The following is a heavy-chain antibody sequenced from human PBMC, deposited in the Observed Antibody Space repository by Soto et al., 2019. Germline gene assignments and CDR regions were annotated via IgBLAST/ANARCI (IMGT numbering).Heavy chain of an antibody. CDR2: INSDGSST. Sequence: EVQLVESGGGLVQPGGSLRLSCAASGFTFSSYWLHWVRQAPGKGLVWVSRINSDGSSTSYADSVKGRFTISRDTAKNTLHLQMTNPSAEDTAVYYWGRGGNYSGLNNWFDHWGQGTLVTVAS. V-gene: IGHV3-74*01. D-gene: IGHD1-26*01. CDR3: GRGGNYSGLNNWFDH. J-gene: IGHJ5*02. CDR1: GFTFSSYW.